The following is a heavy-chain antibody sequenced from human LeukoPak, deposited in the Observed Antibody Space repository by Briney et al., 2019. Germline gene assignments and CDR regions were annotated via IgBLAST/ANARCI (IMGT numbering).Heavy chain of an antibody. CDR2: IRYDGSNK. V-gene: IGHV3-30*02. CDR1: GFTFSSYG. Sequence: GSLRLSCAASGFTFSSYGMHWVRQAPGKGLEWVAFIRYDGSNKYYADSVKGRFTISRDNAKNSLYLQMNSLRAEDTAVYYCARGKWFGELPDFDYWGQGTLVTVSS. J-gene: IGHJ4*02. D-gene: IGHD3-10*01. CDR3: ARGKWFGELPDFDY.